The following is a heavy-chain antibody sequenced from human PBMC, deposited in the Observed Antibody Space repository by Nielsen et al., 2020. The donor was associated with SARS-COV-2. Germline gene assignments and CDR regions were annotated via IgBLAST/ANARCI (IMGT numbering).Heavy chain of an antibody. Sequence: SETLSLTCSVSGGSISSHEYYWSWIRQSPGRGLEWIGYIYYSGNTYYNPSLKSRVTISVDTSKNQFSLKLSSVTAADTAVYYCARFFWVRGKNPHNWFDPWGQGTLVTVSS. J-gene: IGHJ5*02. D-gene: IGHD3-10*01. V-gene: IGHV4-30-4*02. CDR3: ARFFWVRGKNPHNWFDP. CDR2: IYYSGNT. CDR1: GGSISSHEYY.